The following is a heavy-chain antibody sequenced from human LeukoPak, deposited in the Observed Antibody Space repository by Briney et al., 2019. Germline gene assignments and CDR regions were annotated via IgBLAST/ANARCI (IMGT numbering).Heavy chain of an antibody. D-gene: IGHD3-22*01. V-gene: IGHV3-7*04. CDR3: ARPNGYSSGSYYDLTWDY. J-gene: IGHJ4*02. CDR2: IRPDGSEK. Sequence: GGSLRLSCAASGFTFSSYYMTWVRQAPGGGLEWVANIRPDGSEKYYVDSVRGRFTISRDNAKNSLYLQMNSLRAEDMAVYYCARPNGYSSGSYYDLTWDYWGQGTLVTVPS. CDR1: GFTFSSYY.